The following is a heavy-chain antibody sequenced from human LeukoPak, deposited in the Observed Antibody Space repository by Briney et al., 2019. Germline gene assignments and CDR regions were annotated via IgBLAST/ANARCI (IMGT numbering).Heavy chain of an antibody. Sequence: GGSLRLSCAASGFTFDDYAMHWVRQAPGKGREWVSGISWNSVSIAYADSVRGRFTITRANARKCLYLQMNSVTAEDTALYYCAKDIGLAIVVVGPAGYYYGMDVWGQATTVTVPS. CDR3: AKDIGLAIVVVGPAGYYYGMDV. J-gene: IGHJ6*02. CDR1: GFTFDDYA. D-gene: IGHD3-22*01. CDR2: ISWNSVSI. V-gene: IGHV3-9*01.